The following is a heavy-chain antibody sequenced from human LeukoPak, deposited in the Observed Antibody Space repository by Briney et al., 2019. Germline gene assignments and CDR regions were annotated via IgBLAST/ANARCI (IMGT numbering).Heavy chain of an antibody. V-gene: IGHV4-4*07. CDR2: IYTSGST. Sequence: SETLSLTCTVSGGSISSYYWSWIRQPAGKGLEWIGRIYTSGSTNYNPSLKSRVTMSIDTSKNQFSLKLSSVTAADTAVYYCARLGTGVIDYYYYYMDVWGKGTTVTVSS. D-gene: IGHD3-22*01. J-gene: IGHJ6*03. CDR3: ARLGTGVIDYYYYYMDV. CDR1: GGSISSYY.